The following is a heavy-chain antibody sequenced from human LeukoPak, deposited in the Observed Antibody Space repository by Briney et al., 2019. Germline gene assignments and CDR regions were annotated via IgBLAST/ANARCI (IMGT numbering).Heavy chain of an antibody. Sequence: PSETLSLTCTVSGGSISSSSYYWGWIRQPPGKGLECIGSIYYSGSTYYNPSLKSRVTISVDTSKIQFSLNLSSVTAADTANCARGLASGYPPIPFDYWGQGTQVTVSS. CDR1: GGSISSSSYY. CDR3: GLASGYPPIPFDY. D-gene: IGHD3-3*01. J-gene: IGHJ4*02. V-gene: IGHV4-39*07. CDR2: IYYSGST.